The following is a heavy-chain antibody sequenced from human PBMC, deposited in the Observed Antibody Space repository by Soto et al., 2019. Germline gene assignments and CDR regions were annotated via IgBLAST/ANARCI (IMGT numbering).Heavy chain of an antibody. J-gene: IGHJ4*02. D-gene: IGHD2-15*01. CDR3: ARSSSLGYCSGGSCSLYYFDY. CDR2: INPNSGGT. Sequence: ASVKVSCKASGYTFTGYYMHWVRQAPGQGLEWMGWINPNSGGTNYAQKFQGWVTMTRDTSISTAYMELSRLRSDDTAVYYCARSSSLGYCSGGSCSLYYFDYWGQGTLVTVSS. CDR1: GYTFTGYY. V-gene: IGHV1-2*04.